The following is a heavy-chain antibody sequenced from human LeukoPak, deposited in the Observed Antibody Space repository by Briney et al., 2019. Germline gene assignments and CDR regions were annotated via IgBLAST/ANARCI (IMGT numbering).Heavy chain of an antibody. CDR2: ISNSGGST. D-gene: IGHD5-12*01. V-gene: IGHV3-23*01. J-gene: IGHJ4*02. CDR3: AKGNGYSGYDLNFDY. Sequence: GGSLRLSCAASGFTFSSYALGWVRQAPGKGLEWVSSISNSGGSTYYADSVKGRFSISRDNSKNTLYLQMNNLRAEDTAVYYCAKGNGYSGYDLNFDYWGQGTLVTVSS. CDR1: GFTFSSYA.